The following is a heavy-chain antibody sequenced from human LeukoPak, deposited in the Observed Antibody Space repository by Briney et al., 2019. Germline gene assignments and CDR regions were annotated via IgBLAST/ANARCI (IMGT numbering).Heavy chain of an antibody. J-gene: IGHJ4*02. D-gene: IGHD5-24*01. CDR3: ARDFMRGGEMATIVPKFFDY. V-gene: IGHV1-69*05. CDR2: IIPIFGTA. Sequence: ASVKVSCKASGGTFSSYAISWVRQAPGQGLEWMGGIIPIFGTANYAQKFQGRVTITTDESTSTAYMELSSLRSEDTAVYYCARDFMRGGEMATIVPKFFDYWGQGTLVTVSS. CDR1: GGTFSSYA.